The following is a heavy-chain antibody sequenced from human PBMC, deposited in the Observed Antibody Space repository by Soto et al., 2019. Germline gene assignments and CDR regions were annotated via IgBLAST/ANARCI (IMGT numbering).Heavy chain of an antibody. Sequence: QVQLVQSGAEVKKPGASVKVSCKASGYTFTSYAMHWVRQAPGQRLEWMGWINAGNGNTKYSQKFQGRVTITRDTSASTAYMEQSSLRSEDTAVYYCASATMIVGAPLGDWGQGTLVTVSS. J-gene: IGHJ4*02. D-gene: IGHD3-22*01. CDR3: ASATMIVGAPLGD. CDR2: INAGNGNT. CDR1: GYTFTSYA. V-gene: IGHV1-3*01.